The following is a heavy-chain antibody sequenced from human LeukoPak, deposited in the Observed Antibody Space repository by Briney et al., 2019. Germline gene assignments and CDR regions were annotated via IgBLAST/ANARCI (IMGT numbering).Heavy chain of an antibody. Sequence: SETLSLTCTVSGDSISSADYYWTWIRQPPGKGLELVGFIYSSGSTKYNPSLKSRVTISAATSKTQFSLKLSYATAADTAVYYCARGSTLYSGYEPPFDYWGQGTLVTVSS. CDR1: GDSISSADYY. D-gene: IGHD5-12*01. CDR2: IYSSGST. J-gene: IGHJ4*02. CDR3: ARGSTLYSGYEPPFDY. V-gene: IGHV4-30-4*08.